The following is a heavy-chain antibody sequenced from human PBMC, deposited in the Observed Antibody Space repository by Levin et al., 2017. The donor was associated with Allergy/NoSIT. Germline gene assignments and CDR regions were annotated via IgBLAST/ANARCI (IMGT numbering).Heavy chain of an antibody. CDR1: GGSISSYY. CDR2: IYYSGST. V-gene: IGHV4-59*08. D-gene: IGHD3-10*01. J-gene: IGHJ3*02. CDR3: ARRPILYRGGKNAFDI. Sequence: LSQTLSLTCTVSGGSISSYYWSWIRQPPGKGLEWIGYIYYSGSTNYNPSLKSRVTISVDTSKNQFSLKLSSVTAADTAVYYCARRPILYRGGKNAFDIWGQGTMVTVSS.